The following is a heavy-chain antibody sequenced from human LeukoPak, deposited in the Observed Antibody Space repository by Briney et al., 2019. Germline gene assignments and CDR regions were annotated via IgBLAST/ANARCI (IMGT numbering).Heavy chain of an antibody. J-gene: IGHJ4*02. CDR2: VSGTGGST. Sequence: RSGGSLRLSCAASGFTFSSYAMHWVRQAPGKGLEWVATVSGTGGSTYYADSAKGRFTISRDNSKNTLYLQMNSLRAEDTAVYYCAKDAKWLAPKYYFDYWGQGTLVTVSS. V-gene: IGHV3-23*01. CDR3: AKDAKWLAPKYYFDY. CDR1: GFTFSSYA. D-gene: IGHD6-19*01.